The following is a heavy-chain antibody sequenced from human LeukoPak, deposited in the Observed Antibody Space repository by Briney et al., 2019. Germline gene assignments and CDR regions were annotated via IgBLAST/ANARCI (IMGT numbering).Heavy chain of an antibody. J-gene: IGHJ4*02. CDR1: GFTFSSCG. D-gene: IGHD5-12*01. CDR3: ARDGWSGYEKAFDY. V-gene: IGHV3-33*05. CDR2: ISYDGSNK. Sequence: GGSLRLSCAASGFTFSSCGMHWVRQAPGKGLEGVAVISYDGSNKYYADSVKGRFTISRDNSKNTLYLQMNSLRAEDTAVYYCARDGWSGYEKAFDYWGQETLVTVSS.